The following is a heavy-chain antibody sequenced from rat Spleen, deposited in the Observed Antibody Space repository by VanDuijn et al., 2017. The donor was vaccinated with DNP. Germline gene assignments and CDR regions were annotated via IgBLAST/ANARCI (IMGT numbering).Heavy chain of an antibody. J-gene: IGHJ1*01. Sequence: QVQLRQSGAEPAKPGSSVKISCKASGYTFTSSYIGWLKQTTGQGLEYVGYINTGSGGTNYNEKFKGKATLTVDKSSSTAFMQLSSLTPDDSAVYYCARRRLPYWYFDFWGPGTMVTVSS. D-gene: IGHD1-4*01. V-gene: IGHV1-43*01. CDR2: INTGSGGT. CDR3: ARRRLPYWYFDF. CDR1: GYTFTSSY.